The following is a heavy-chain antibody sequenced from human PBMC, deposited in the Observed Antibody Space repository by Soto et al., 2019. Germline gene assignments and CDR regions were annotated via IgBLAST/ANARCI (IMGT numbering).Heavy chain of an antibody. CDR2: IKHSGST. CDR1: GGSFSGSY. D-gene: IGHD2-21*02. Sequence: WETLSLTCAVYGGSFSGSYWSWIRQPPGKGLEWIGEIKHSGSTNYNPSLKSRVTISIDTSKNQFSLMLISVAAADTAVYYCARAHIVVVTAAYYYYYGNDVWGQGTTVTVSS. CDR3: ARAHIVVVTAAYYYYYGNDV. V-gene: IGHV4-34*01. J-gene: IGHJ6*02.